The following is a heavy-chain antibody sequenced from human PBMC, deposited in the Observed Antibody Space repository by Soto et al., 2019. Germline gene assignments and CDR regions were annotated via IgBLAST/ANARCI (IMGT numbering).Heavy chain of an antibody. J-gene: IGHJ4*02. CDR1: GFTFSDYY. D-gene: IGHD3-22*01. V-gene: IGHV3-11*05. CDR3: ATGQYYYDSSGYYYS. CDR2: ISSSSSYT. Sequence: QVQLVESGGGLVKPGGSLGLSCAASGFTFSDYYMSWIRQAPGKGLEWVSYISSSSSYTNYADSVKGRFTISRDNAKNSLYLQMNSLRAEDTAVYYCATGQYYYDSSGYYYSWGQGTLVTVSS.